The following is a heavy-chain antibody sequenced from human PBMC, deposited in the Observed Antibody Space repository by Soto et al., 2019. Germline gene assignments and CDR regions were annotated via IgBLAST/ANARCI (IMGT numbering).Heavy chain of an antibody. J-gene: IGHJ4*02. V-gene: IGHV1-2*02. CDR3: ATGYGRGPAFDY. Sequence: GASVKVSCKASGYTFTGYYMHWVRQAPGQGLEWMGRINPNGGGTNYAQKFQGRVTMTEDTSTDTAYMELSSLRSEDTAVYYCATGYGRGPAFDYWGQGTLVTVSS. D-gene: IGHD4-17*01. CDR1: GYTFTGYY. CDR2: INPNGGGT.